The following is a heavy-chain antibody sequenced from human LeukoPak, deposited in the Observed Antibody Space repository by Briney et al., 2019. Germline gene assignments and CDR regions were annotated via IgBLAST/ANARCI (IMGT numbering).Heavy chain of an antibody. CDR2: ISGSGGST. J-gene: IGHJ6*02. CDR3: AKAVSCSSTSCYRSYGMDV. CDR1: GFTFSSYG. D-gene: IGHD2-2*02. V-gene: IGHV3-23*01. Sequence: GGSLRLSCAASGFTFSSYGMSWVRQAPGKGLEWVSGISGSGGSTYHADSVKGRFTISRDNSKNTLYLQMNSLRAEDTAVYYCAKAVSCSSTSCYRSYGMDVWGQGTTVTVSS.